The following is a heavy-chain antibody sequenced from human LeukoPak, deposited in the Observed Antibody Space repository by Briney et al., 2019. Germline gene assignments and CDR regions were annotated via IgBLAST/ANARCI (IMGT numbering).Heavy chain of an antibody. Sequence: ASVKVSCKASGYTFTSYGISWVRQAPGQGLEWMGWISAYNGNTNYAQKLQGRVTMTTDTSTSTAYMELRSLRSEDTAVYYCATESEGAYYFDYWGQGTLVTVSS. CDR1: GYTFTSYG. J-gene: IGHJ4*02. V-gene: IGHV1-18*01. CDR2: ISAYNGNT. D-gene: IGHD1-26*01. CDR3: ATESEGAYYFDY.